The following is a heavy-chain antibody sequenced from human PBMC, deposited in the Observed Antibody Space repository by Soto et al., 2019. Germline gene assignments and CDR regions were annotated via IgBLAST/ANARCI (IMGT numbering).Heavy chain of an antibody. J-gene: IGHJ4*02. V-gene: IGHV3-23*01. CDR3: ARDLWWYLH. Sequence: EVQLLESGGGLVQTGGALRLSCAASGFTFSSHAMSWVRQAPGKGLEWISGICAGSEGAYYADSVKGRFTISRDNSNNTLYLQMTSLSAEDTAVYYCARDLWWYLHWGQGTLATVSS. D-gene: IGHD2-15*01. CDR1: GFTFSSHA. CDR2: ICAGSEGA.